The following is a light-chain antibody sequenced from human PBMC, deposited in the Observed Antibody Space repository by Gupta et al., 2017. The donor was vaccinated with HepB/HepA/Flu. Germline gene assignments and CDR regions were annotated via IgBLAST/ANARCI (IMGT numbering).Light chain of an antibody. J-gene: IGLJ2*01. V-gene: IGLV2-14*01. Sequence: SALTQPAPVSGSLGKSLTTSSPGTSRDVGGYNYVSWYQQHPGKAPKLMIYDVSNRPSGVSNRFSGSKSGNTASLTISGLQAEDEADYYCSSYTSSSTPEVVFGGGTKLTVL. CDR2: DVS. CDR1: SRDVGGYNY. CDR3: SSYTSSSTPEVV.